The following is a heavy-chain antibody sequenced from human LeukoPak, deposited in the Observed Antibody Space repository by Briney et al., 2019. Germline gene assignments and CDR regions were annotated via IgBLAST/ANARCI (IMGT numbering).Heavy chain of an antibody. CDR1: GFTVSSNY. Sequence: GGSLRLSCAASGFTVSSNYMSWVRQAPGKGLEWVSGLYSGGSTYYADSVKGRFTISRDSSKNTLYLQMNSLRADDTAVYYCARGLAPMFDYWGQETLVTVSS. CDR3: ARGLAPMFDY. CDR2: LYSGGST. V-gene: IGHV3-66*01. J-gene: IGHJ4*02.